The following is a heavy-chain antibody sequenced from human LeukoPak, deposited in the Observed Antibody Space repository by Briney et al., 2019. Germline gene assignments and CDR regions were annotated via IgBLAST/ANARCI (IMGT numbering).Heavy chain of an antibody. Sequence: GASVKVSCKASGYTFTGYYMHWLRQAPGQGLEWMGWINPNSGGTNYAQKFQGRVTMTRDTSISTAYMELSRLRSDDTAVYYCARGTYQLIYPYYYMDVWGKGTTVTVSS. CDR3: ARGTYQLIYPYYYMDV. V-gene: IGHV1-2*02. CDR2: INPNSGGT. D-gene: IGHD2-2*02. CDR1: GYTFTGYY. J-gene: IGHJ6*03.